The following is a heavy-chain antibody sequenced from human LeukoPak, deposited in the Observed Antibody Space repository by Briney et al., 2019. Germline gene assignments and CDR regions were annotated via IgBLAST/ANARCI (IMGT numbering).Heavy chain of an antibody. CDR2: SYHSGTT. CDR1: GGSISSGRYY. V-gene: IGHV4-39*07. J-gene: IGHJ5*02. CDR3: ARDRNSGWSTPFDP. Sequence: SETLSLTCTVSGGSISSGRYYWGWIRQPPGKGLEWIGRSYHSGTTYYNPSLKRRVTISEDPSKNQFSLKLSSVTPADTAMYYCARDRNSGWSTPFDPWGQGTLVTVSS. D-gene: IGHD6-19*01.